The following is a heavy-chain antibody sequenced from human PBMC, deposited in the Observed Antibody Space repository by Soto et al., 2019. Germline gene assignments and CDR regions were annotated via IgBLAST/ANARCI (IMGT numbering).Heavy chain of an antibody. CDR2: INAGNANT. J-gene: IGHJ4*02. D-gene: IGHD3-22*01. CDR3: ARDPGNYYDSSGYSDY. V-gene: IGHV1-3*01. CDR1: GYTFTNYA. Sequence: GASVKVSCKASGYTFTNYAIHWVRQAPGQRLEWMGWINAGNANTKYSQKFQDRVTITGDTSASTTYMDLSSLRSEDTAVYYCARDPGNYYDSSGYSDYWGQGTLVTVSS.